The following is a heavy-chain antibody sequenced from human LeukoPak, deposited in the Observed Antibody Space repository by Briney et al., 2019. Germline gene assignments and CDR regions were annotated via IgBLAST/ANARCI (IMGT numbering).Heavy chain of an antibody. D-gene: IGHD6-6*01. CDR2: IYYSGST. CDR3: ARAARPRYYYYYMDV. J-gene: IGHJ6*03. V-gene: IGHV4-59*11. CDR1: GGSISSHY. Sequence: SETLSLTCTVSGGSISSHYWSWIRQPPGKGLEWIGYIYYSGSTNYNPSLKSRVTISVDTSKNQFSLKLSSVTAADTAVYYCARAARPRYYYYYMDVWGKGTTVTVSS.